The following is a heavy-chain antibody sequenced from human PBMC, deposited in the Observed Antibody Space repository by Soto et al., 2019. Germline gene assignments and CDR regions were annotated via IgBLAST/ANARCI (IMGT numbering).Heavy chain of an antibody. D-gene: IGHD6-13*01. V-gene: IGHV3-53*01. J-gene: IGHJ6*02. CDR1: GFTVSSNY. Sequence: GGSLRLSCAASGFTVSSNYMSWVRQAPGKGLEWVSVIYSGGSTYYADSVKGRFTTSRDNSKNTLYLQMNGLRAEDTAVYYCASRHSSSWYMGGGYYYGMDVWGQGTTVTVSS. CDR3: ASRHSSSWYMGGGYYYGMDV. CDR2: IYSGGST.